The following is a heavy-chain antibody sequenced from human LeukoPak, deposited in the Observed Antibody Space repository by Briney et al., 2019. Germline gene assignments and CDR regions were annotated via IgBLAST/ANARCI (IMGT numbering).Heavy chain of an antibody. CDR2: IHHGGST. Sequence: SETLSLTCAASGDSINREIWWHWVRQPPGKGLEWIGEIHHGGSTYYKPSLRSRVTISVDKSRNHFSLEMNSVTAADTAVYYCAREIPVFFASTLDSWGQGILVTVSS. V-gene: IGHV4-4*02. CDR1: GDSINREIW. CDR3: AREIPVFFASTLDS. J-gene: IGHJ4*02. D-gene: IGHD2-2*01.